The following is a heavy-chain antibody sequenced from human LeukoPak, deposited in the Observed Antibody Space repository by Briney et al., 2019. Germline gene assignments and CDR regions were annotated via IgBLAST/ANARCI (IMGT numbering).Heavy chain of an antibody. V-gene: IGHV4-4*07. D-gene: IGHD3-22*01. CDR1: GGSISSYY. Sequence: KPSETLSLTCTVSGGSISSYYWSWIRQPAGKGLEWIGRIYTSGSTNYNPSLKSRVTMSVDTSKNQFSLKLSSVTAADTAVYYCARGGDSSGYYYSIDYWGQGTLVTVSS. CDR3: ARGGDSSGYYYSIDY. J-gene: IGHJ4*02. CDR2: IYTSGST.